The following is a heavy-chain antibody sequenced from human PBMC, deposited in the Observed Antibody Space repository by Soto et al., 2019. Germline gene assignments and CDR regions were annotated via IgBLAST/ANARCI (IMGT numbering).Heavy chain of an antibody. D-gene: IGHD3-22*01. CDR3: ARRLYDSSGYYFDF. CDR1: CCFISRESYC. J-gene: IGHJ4*02. V-gene: IGHV4-30-2*01. CDR2: IYHSGST. Sequence: TLSITSAISCCFISRESYCLTWFLQQPGKGLEWIGYIYHSGSTYYNPSLKSRVTISVDRSKNQFSLKLSSVTAADTAVYYCARRLYDSSGYYFDFRGQGTLVTVSS.